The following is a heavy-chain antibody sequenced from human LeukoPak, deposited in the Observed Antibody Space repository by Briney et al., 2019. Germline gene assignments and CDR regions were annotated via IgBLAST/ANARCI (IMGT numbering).Heavy chain of an antibody. CDR1: GYTFTGYY. V-gene: IGHV1-2*02. J-gene: IGHJ4*02. CDR3: ARGVYIAAAQYGY. D-gene: IGHD6-13*01. CDR2: INPNSGGT. Sequence: ASVKVSCKASGYTFTGYYMHWVRQAPGQGLEWMGWINPNSGGTNYAQKFQGRVTMTRDTSISTAYMELSSLRSEDTAVYYCARGVYIAAAQYGYWGQGTLVTVSS.